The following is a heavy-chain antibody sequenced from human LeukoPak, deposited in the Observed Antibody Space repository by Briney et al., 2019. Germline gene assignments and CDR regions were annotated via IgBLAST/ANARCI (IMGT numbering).Heavy chain of an antibody. V-gene: IGHV5-51*01. CDR1: GYTFTSYW. Sequence: GESLKISCKGSGYTFTSYWIGRVRQMPGKGLEWMGIIYPGDSDTRYSPSFQGQVSISSDKSISTAYLQWSTLKASDTAMYYCARLIQAPAGTTGFDYWGQGTLVTVSS. J-gene: IGHJ4*02. D-gene: IGHD6-13*01. CDR2: IYPGDSDT. CDR3: ARLIQAPAGTTGFDY.